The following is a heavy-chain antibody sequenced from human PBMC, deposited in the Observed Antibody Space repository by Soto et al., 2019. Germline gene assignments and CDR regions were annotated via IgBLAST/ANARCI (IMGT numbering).Heavy chain of an antibody. CDR2: IYYSVST. CDR3: AGATTGHPGAFHV. J-gene: IGHJ3*01. D-gene: IGHD5-12*01. Sequence: QVQLQESGPGLVKPSQTLSLTCTVSGGSISSGGYSWTWIRQHPGKGLEWIGYIYYSVSTHNKPSLKCRHTQAVDPAKNPPALKLSAVTAAGTAGYYYAGATTGHPGAFHVWGHGKTVTLSS. CDR1: GGSISSGGYS. V-gene: IGHV4-31*03.